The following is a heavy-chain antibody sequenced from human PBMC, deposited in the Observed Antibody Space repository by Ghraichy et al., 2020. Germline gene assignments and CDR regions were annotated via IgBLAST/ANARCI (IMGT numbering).Heavy chain of an antibody. CDR2: IYYSGST. J-gene: IGHJ4*02. CDR3: ARRPDYYDSSGYYYVFDY. D-gene: IGHD3-22*01. CDR1: GGSISSSSYY. V-gene: IGHV4-39*01. Sequence: SETLSLTCTVSGGSISSSSYYWGWIRQPPGKGLEWIGRIYYSGSTYYNPSLKSRVTISVDTSKNQFSLKLSSVTAADTAVYYCARRPDYYDSSGYYYVFDYWGQGTLVTVSS.